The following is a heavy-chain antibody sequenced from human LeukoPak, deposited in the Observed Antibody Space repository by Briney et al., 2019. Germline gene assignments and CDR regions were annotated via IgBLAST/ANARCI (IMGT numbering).Heavy chain of an antibody. CDR2: IVVGSGNT. J-gene: IGHJ5*02. CDR1: GFTFTSSA. V-gene: IGHV1-58*02. Sequence: ASVKVSCKASGFTFTSSAMQWVRQARGQRLEWIGWIVVGSGNTNYAQKFQERVTITRDMSTSTAYMELSSLRSEDTAVYYCARDRGRGVVPAAMSWFDPWGQGTLVTVSS. D-gene: IGHD2-2*01. CDR3: ARDRGRGVVPAAMSWFDP.